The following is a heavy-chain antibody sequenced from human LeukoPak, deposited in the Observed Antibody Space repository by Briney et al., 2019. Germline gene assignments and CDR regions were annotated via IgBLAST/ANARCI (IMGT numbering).Heavy chain of an antibody. Sequence: GGSLRLSCAASGFTFSSYSMNWVRQAPGKGLEWVSSISSSSSYIYYADSVKGRFTISRDNAKNSLYLQMNSLRAEDTAVYYCARDRWLQSDYCMDVWGKGTTVTVSS. V-gene: IGHV3-21*01. J-gene: IGHJ6*03. CDR1: GFTFSSYS. D-gene: IGHD5-18*01. CDR3: ARDRWLQSDYCMDV. CDR2: ISSSSSYI.